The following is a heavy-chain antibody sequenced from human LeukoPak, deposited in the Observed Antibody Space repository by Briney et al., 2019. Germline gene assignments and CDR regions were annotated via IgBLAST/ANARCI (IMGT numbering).Heavy chain of an antibody. D-gene: IGHD6-13*01. Sequence: SETLSLTCTVSGVSISSSNSYWGWIRQPPGKGLEWIGSIYYSGNTYYNASLKSQVSISIDTSKNQFSLKLTSVTAADTAVYYCARVIAAAGHYYYYMDVWGKGTTVTVSS. CDR3: ARVIAAAGHYYYYMDV. CDR2: IYYSGNT. V-gene: IGHV4-39*01. CDR1: GVSISSSNSY. J-gene: IGHJ6*03.